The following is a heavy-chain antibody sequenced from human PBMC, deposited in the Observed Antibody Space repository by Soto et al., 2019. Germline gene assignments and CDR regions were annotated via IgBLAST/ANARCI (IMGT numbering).Heavy chain of an antibody. CDR3: AHRVLRTVSGLVTTTAIYFDF. CDR1: GFSLTTSGVG. CDR2: IYWDDDK. V-gene: IGHV2-5*02. D-gene: IGHD3-3*01. J-gene: IGHJ4*02. Sequence: QITLNESGPTVVRPTETLTLTCRFSGFSLTTSGVGVGWIRQSPGKAPEWLALIYWDDDKRYSASLKSRLTINKDTSKNQVVLTVSDLDPTDTATYYCAHRVLRTVSGLVTTTAIYFDFWGQGTPVAVSS.